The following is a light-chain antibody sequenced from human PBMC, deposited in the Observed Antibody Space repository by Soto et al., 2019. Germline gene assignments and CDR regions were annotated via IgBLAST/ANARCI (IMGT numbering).Light chain of an antibody. V-gene: IGLV2-18*02. J-gene: IGLJ1*01. CDR1: SSDVGSYNR. CDR2: DVS. CDR3: SSYTSSSTYV. Sequence: QSVLTQSPSVSGSPGQSVTISCTGTSSDVGSYNRVSWYQQPPGTAPKVMIYDVSNRPSGVPDRFSGSKSGNTASLTISGLQVEDESDYYCSSYTSSSTYVFGTGTKVTVL.